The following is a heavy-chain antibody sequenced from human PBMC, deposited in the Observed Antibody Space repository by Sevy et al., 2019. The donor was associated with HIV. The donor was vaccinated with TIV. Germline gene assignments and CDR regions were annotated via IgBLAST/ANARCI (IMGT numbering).Heavy chain of an antibody. V-gene: IGHV1-69*13. CDR3: ARGGFVRYCSRGSCYSSWFDP. D-gene: IGHD2-15*01. J-gene: IGHJ5*02. CDR1: GGTFSSYA. CDR2: IIPIFGTE. Sequence: ASVKVSCKDSGGTFSSYAISWVRQAPGQGLEWMGGIIPIFGTENYAQRFQGRVTITADESTSTAYMELSSLRSEDTAVYYCARGGFVRYCSRGSCYSSWFDPWGQGTLVTVSS.